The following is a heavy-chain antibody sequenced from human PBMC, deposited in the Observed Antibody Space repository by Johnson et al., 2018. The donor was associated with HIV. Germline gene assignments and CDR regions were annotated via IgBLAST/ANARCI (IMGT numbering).Heavy chain of an antibody. CDR2: ISYDGSNK. Sequence: QVQLVESGGGVVQPGRSLRLSCAASGFTFSSYGMHWVRQAPGKGLEWVAVISYDGSNKYYADSVKGRFTISRDNSKNTLYLQMNSLRAEDTAVYYCARYGISFVGAVHRTFDIWGQGTMVTVSS. D-gene: IGHD1-26*01. V-gene: IGHV3-30*03. CDR3: ARYGISFVGAVHRTFDI. CDR1: GFTFSSYG. J-gene: IGHJ3*02.